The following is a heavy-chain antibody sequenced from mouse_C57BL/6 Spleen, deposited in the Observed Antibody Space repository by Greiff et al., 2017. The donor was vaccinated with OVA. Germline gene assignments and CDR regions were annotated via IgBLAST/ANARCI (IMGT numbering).Heavy chain of an antibody. Sequence: VKLVESGPGLVAPSQSLSITCTVSGFSLTSYAISWVRQPPGKGLEWLGVIWTGGGTNYNSALKSRLSISQDNSKSQVFLKMNSLQTDDTARYYCARAPGYYGSSYGAMDYWGQGTSVTVSS. CDR1: GFSLTSYA. CDR2: IWTGGGT. J-gene: IGHJ4*01. V-gene: IGHV2-9-1*01. D-gene: IGHD1-1*01. CDR3: ARAPGYYGSSYGAMDY.